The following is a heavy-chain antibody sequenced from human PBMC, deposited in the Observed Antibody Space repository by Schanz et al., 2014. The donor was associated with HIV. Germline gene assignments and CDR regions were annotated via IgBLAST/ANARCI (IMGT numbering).Heavy chain of an antibody. CDR3: ARGRETVTTYFDF. J-gene: IGHJ4*02. CDR1: GYTFTSYD. CDR2: MNPNNDDT. V-gene: IGHV1-8*01. D-gene: IGHD4-17*01. Sequence: QVQLVQSGPEVKKPGASVKVSCKTSGYTFTSYDINWVRQAAGQGLEWMGWMNPNNDDTDYAQKFRGRVTMTRETSTRTAYMELSSLRSEDTAVYYCARGRETVTTYFDFWGQGTLVTVSS.